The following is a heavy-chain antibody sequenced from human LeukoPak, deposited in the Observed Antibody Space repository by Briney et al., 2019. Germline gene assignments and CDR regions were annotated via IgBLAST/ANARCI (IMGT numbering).Heavy chain of an antibody. CDR3: ARGRYCTSTSCSHFDY. CDR2: IYPGDSDT. CDR1: GYSFTNYW. V-gene: IGHV5-51*01. J-gene: IGHJ4*02. Sequence: GESLKISCKGSGYSFTNYWIAWVRQMPGKGLEWMGIIYPGDSDTRYSPSFQGQVTISGDRSISTAYLQWSSLKASDTAMYYCARGRYCTSTSCSHFDYWGQGTLVTVSS. D-gene: IGHD2-2*01.